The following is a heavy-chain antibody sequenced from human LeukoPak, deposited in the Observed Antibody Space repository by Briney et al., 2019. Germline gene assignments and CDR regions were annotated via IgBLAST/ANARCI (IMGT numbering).Heavy chain of an antibody. CDR2: IYYSGST. CDR3: GRANYFDY. Sequence: SETLSLTCTVSGGSISSYYWSWIRQPPGKGLEWIGFIYYSGSTNYNPSLKSRVTISVDTPKNQFSLKLSSVTAADTAVYYCGRANYFDYWGQGTLVTVSS. V-gene: IGHV4-59*01. J-gene: IGHJ4*02. CDR1: GGSISSYY.